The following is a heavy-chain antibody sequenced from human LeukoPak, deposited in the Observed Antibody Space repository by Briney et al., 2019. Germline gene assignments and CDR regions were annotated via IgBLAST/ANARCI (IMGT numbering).Heavy chain of an antibody. Sequence: PGGSLRLSCAASGFTFSSYSMNWVRQAPGKGLEWVSYISSSSSTIYYADSVKGRFTISRDNAKNSLYLQMNSLRAEDTALYYCAKDRRGYSYGPHDYWGQGTLVTVSS. D-gene: IGHD5-18*01. CDR3: AKDRRGYSYGPHDY. V-gene: IGHV3-48*01. CDR1: GFTFSSYS. CDR2: ISSSSSTI. J-gene: IGHJ4*02.